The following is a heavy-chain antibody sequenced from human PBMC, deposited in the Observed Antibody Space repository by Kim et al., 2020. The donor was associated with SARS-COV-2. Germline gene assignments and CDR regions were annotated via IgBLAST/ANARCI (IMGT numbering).Heavy chain of an antibody. CDR2: INAGNGNT. J-gene: IGHJ6*02. Sequence: ASVKVSCKASGYTFTSYAMHWVRQAPGQRLEWMGWINAGNGNTKYSQKFQGRVTITRDTSASTAYMELSSLRSEDTAVYYCARGGQLVSHYYGMDVWGQGTTVTVSS. V-gene: IGHV1-3*01. D-gene: IGHD6-13*01. CDR3: ARGGQLVSHYYGMDV. CDR1: GYTFTSYA.